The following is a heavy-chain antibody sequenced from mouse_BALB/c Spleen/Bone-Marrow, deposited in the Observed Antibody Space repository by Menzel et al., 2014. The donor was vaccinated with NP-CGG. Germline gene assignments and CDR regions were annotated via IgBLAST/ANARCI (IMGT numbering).Heavy chain of an antibody. CDR3: ARTATWYFDV. V-gene: IGHV6-6*02. Sequence: EVQLVESGGGLVQAGGSMKLSCVASGFTFSSYWMSWVRQSPEKGLEWVAEIRLKSDNYATHYAESVKGKLTISRDDSKSRLYMQMNSLRAEDTGIYYCARTATWYFDVWGAGTTVTVSS. J-gene: IGHJ1*01. CDR2: IRLKSDNYAT. CDR1: GFTFSSYW. D-gene: IGHD1-2*01.